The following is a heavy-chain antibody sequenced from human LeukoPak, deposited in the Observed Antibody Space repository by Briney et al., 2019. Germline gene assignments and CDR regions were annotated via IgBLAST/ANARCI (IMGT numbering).Heavy chain of an antibody. D-gene: IGHD3-22*01. Sequence: GESLKISCKGSGYSFTSYWIGWVRQMPGKGLEWMGIIYPGDSDTRYSPPFQSQVTISADKSISTAYLQWSSLKASDTAMYYCARVPYYYDSSGALFDYWGQGTLVTVSS. V-gene: IGHV5-51*01. CDR1: GYSFTSYW. CDR2: IYPGDSDT. J-gene: IGHJ4*02. CDR3: ARVPYYYDSSGALFDY.